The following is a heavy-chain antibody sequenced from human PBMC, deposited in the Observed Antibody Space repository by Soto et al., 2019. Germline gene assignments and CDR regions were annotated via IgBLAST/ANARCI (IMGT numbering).Heavy chain of an antibody. J-gene: IGHJ5*02. Sequence: RASVKVSCKASGYTFTSYGFGWVRQAPGQGLEWMGWISAYNGDTNHAQKFQGRVTMTTDTSTSTAYMELRSLTSDDTAVYYCARSVAATGGWLDPWGQGTLVTVSS. V-gene: IGHV1-18*04. CDR1: GYTFTSYG. CDR3: ARSVAATGGWLDP. CDR2: ISAYNGDT. D-gene: IGHD2-15*01.